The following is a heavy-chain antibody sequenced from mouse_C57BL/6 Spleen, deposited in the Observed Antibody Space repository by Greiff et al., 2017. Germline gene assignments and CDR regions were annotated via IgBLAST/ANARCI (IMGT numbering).Heavy chain of an antibody. CDR1: GYTFTSYT. D-gene: IGHD2-4*01. CDR3: ASVYDYGPWFGY. Sequence: VQLQQSGAELARPGASVKMSCKASGYTFTSYTMHWVKQRPGQGLEWIGYINPSSGYTKYNQKFKDKATLTADKSSSTAYMQLSSLTSEDSAVYYCASVYDYGPWFGYWGQGTLVTVSA. J-gene: IGHJ3*01. V-gene: IGHV1-4*01. CDR2: INPSSGYT.